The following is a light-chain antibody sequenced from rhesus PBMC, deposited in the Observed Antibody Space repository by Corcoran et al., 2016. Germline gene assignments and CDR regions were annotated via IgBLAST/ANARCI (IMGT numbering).Light chain of an antibody. Sequence: DIQMTQSPSALSASVGDRVTISCRASQNIYSNLAWYQQKPGKAPKLLIYAASSLQTGIPSRFSGSGSGTGFILTISSLQPEDSAAYYCQHYYDNPLTFGGGTRVELK. CDR2: AAS. V-gene: IGKV1S12*01. CDR1: QNIYSN. CDR3: QHYYDNPLT. J-gene: IGKJ4*01.